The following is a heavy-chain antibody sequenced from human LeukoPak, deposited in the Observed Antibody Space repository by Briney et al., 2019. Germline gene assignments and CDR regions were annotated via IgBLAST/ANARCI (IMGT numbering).Heavy chain of an antibody. Sequence: PGGSLRLSCAASGFTFSSYAMSWVRQAPGKGLEWVANIKQDGSEKYYVDSVKGRFTISRDNAKNSLYLQMNSLRAEDTAVYYCARDSVYDAFDIWGQGTMVTVSS. CDR3: ARDSVYDAFDI. CDR1: GFTFSSYA. CDR2: IKQDGSEK. J-gene: IGHJ3*02. V-gene: IGHV3-7*01. D-gene: IGHD5/OR15-5a*01.